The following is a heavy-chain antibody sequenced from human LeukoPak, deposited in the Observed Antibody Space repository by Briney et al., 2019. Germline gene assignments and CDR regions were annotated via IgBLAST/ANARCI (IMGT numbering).Heavy chain of an antibody. CDR2: ISYDGSNK. D-gene: IGHD5-24*01. CDR1: GFTFSTYA. J-gene: IGHJ3*02. V-gene: IGHV3-30*04. Sequence: GGSLTLSCAASGFTFSTYAMHWVRQAPRRGLEWVAVISYDGSNKYYADSVKGRFTISRDNSKNTLYLQVNSLRAEGTAVYYCARDLRMATIYGAFDIWGQGTRVTVSS. CDR3: ARDLRMATIYGAFDI.